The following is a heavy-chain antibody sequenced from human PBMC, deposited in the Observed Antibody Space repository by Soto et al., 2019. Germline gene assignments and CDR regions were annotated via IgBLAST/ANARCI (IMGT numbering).Heavy chain of an antibody. D-gene: IGHD3-10*01. V-gene: IGHV5-10-1*01. J-gene: IGHJ6*02. CDR2: IDPSDSYT. Sequence: PGESLTISRNGSGYSFTSYWISWVRQMPGKGLEWMGRIDPSDSYTTYSPSFQGDVTISADKSISTAYLQWSSLKASDTAMYYCARYDYYGSGRHQTEYGMDVWGQGTTVTVSS. CDR3: ARYDYYGSGRHQTEYGMDV. CDR1: GYSFTSYW.